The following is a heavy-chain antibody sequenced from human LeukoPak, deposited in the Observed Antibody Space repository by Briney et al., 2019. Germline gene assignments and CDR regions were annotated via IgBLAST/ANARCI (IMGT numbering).Heavy chain of an antibody. V-gene: IGHV3-21*01. CDR1: GFTFSSYS. CDR2: ISSSSSYI. Sequence: GGSLRLSCAASGFTFSSYSMSWVRQAPGKGLEWVSSISSSSSYIYYADSVKGRFTISRDNAKNSLYLQMNSLRAEDTAVYYCARSSSSWNYFDYWGQGTLVTVSS. D-gene: IGHD6-13*01. J-gene: IGHJ4*02. CDR3: ARSSSSWNYFDY.